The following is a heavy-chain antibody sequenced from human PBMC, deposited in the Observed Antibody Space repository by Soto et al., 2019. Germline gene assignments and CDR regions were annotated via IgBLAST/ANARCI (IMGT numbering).Heavy chain of an antibody. CDR1: GYSFTQYV. V-gene: IGHV1-3*01. CDR2: IGGGDGKT. J-gene: IGHJ4*01. CDR3: ARNLMDYDILTGYYMAYYFYY. D-gene: IGHD3-9*01. Sequence: ASVKVSCKSSGYSFTQYVIHWVRQAPGQRLEWMGWIGGGDGKTYYSQNFQGRVTITKDTSASTAYMELSSLISEDTAMYYCARNLMDYDILTGYYMAYYFYYWGQGTLVTVSS.